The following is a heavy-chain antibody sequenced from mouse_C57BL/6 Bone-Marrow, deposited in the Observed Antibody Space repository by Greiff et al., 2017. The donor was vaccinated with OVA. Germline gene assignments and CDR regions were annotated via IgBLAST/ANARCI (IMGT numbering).Heavy chain of an antibody. V-gene: IGHV1-81*01. Sequence: QVHVKQSGAELARPGASVKLSCKASGYTFTSYGISWVKQRTGQGLEWIGEIYPRSGNTYYNEKFKGKATLTADKSSSTAYMELRSLTSEDSAVYFCARRYGNYHYWGQGTTLTVSS. D-gene: IGHD2-10*02. J-gene: IGHJ2*01. CDR3: ARRYGNYHY. CDR2: IYPRSGNT. CDR1: GYTFTSYG.